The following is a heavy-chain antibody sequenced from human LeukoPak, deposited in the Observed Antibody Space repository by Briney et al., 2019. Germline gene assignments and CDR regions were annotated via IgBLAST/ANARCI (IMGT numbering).Heavy chain of an antibody. CDR1: GFTFSGST. CDR2: IRTKANYYAT. V-gene: IGHV3-73*01. J-gene: IGHJ4*02. CDR3: SRHEALPGDY. D-gene: IGHD2-21*02. Sequence: GGSLKLSCAASGFTFSGSTVHWVRQASGKGLDWVGPIRTKANYYATAYAASVKGRFTISRDDSKNTAYLQMNSLKIEDTAVYYCSRHEALPGDYWGQGTLVTVSS.